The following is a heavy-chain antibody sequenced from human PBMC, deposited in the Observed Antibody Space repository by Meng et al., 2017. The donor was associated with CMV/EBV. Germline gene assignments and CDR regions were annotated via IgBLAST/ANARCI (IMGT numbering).Heavy chain of an antibody. CDR1: GYTFTGYY. D-gene: IGHD2-2*01. CDR3: ARDLGIVVVPADYYYGMDV. Sequence: ASVKVSCKASGYTFTGYYMHWVRQAPGQGLEWMGWINPNSGGTNYAQKFQGRVTMTRDTSISTAYMELSRLRSGDTAVYYCARDLGIVVVPADYYYGMDVWGQGTTVTVSS. CDR2: INPNSGGT. V-gene: IGHV1-2*02. J-gene: IGHJ6*02.